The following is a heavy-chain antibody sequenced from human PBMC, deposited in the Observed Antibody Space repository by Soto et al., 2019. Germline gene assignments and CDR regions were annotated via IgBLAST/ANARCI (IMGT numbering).Heavy chain of an antibody. Sequence: PGESLKISCQGSGYTFTTYWITWVRQMSGRGPGVMGRIDPSDSYTNYSPSFQGHVTIPAGKSTNTAVLEWRGLKASDHARHYRACPRHDYGDRAYDYWGQGTLVTVAS. D-gene: IGHD2-21*02. V-gene: IGHV5-10-1*01. CDR3: ACPRHDYGDRAYDY. CDR1: GYTFTTYW. J-gene: IGHJ4*01. CDR2: IDPSDSYT.